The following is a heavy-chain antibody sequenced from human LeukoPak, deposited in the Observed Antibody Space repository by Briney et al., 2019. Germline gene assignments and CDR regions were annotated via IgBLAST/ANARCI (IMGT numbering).Heavy chain of an antibody. CDR1: GFTFSSYR. D-gene: IGHD3-16*01. CDR2: INGDGSAT. Sequence: PGGSLRLSCAASGFTFSSYRMHWVRQAPGKGLVWVSRINGDGSATTYADSLKGRFTISRDNTKNTLYLQINSLRAEDTAVYFCARDRLYTSDYWGQGTLVTVSS. V-gene: IGHV3-74*01. J-gene: IGHJ4*02. CDR3: ARDRLYTSDY.